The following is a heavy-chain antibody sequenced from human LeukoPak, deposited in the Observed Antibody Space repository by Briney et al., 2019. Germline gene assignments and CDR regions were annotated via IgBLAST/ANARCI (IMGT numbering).Heavy chain of an antibody. J-gene: IGHJ4*02. CDR3: ARDLISGHYTFDY. CDR2: ISSTSSTI. Sequence: GGPLRLSCAAYGYTFSSFSMNWVRQAPGKGLEWVSYISSTSSTIYYADSVKGRFTVSRDNAKNSLYLQMNSLRDDDTAVYYCARDLISGHYTFDYWGQGTLVTVSS. D-gene: IGHD1-26*01. V-gene: IGHV3-48*02. CDR1: GYTFSSFS.